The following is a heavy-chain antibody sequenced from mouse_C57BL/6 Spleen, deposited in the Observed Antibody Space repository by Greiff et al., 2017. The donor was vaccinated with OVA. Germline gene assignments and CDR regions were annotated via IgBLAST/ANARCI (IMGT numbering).Heavy chain of an antibody. CDR1: GYTFTSYW. J-gene: IGHJ2*01. V-gene: IGHV1-52*01. CDR3: ARKSNYFDY. CDR2: IDPSDSDT. D-gene: IGHD1-3*01. Sequence: QVQLQQPGAELVRPGASVKLSCKASGYTFTSYWMHWVKQRPVQGLEWIGNIDPSDSDTHYNQKFKDKATLTADKSSSTAYMQLSSLTSEDSAVYYCARKSNYFDYWGQGTTLTVSS.